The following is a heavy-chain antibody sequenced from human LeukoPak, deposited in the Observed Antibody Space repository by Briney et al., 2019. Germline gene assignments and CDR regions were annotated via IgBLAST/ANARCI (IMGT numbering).Heavy chain of an antibody. J-gene: IGHJ4*02. D-gene: IGHD1-1*01. CDR2: IYHSGGT. V-gene: IGHV4-59*01. Sequence: SETLSLTCTVSGGSISGYYWNWIRQPPGKGLEWIGYIYHSGGTNYNPSLRSRVTISVDTSKNQFSLNLSSVTAADTAVYYCAGNDGSTTFDSWGQGTLVTVSS. CDR3: AGNDGSTTFDS. CDR1: GGSISGYY.